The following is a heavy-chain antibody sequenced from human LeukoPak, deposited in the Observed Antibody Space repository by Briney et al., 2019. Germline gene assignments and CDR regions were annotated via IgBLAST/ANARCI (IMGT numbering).Heavy chain of an antibody. CDR2: VDPEDGET. J-gene: IGHJ6*03. D-gene: IGHD2-2*01. CDR3: ARNRGYCSSTSCYPNYYYYMDV. V-gene: IGHV1-69-2*01. CDR1: GYTFTDYY. Sequence: ASVKVSCKVSGYTFTDYYMHWVQQAPGKGLEWMGLVDPEDGETIYAEKFQGRVTITADTSTDTACMELSSLRSEDTAVYYCARNRGYCSSTSCYPNYYYYMDVWGKGTTVTVSS.